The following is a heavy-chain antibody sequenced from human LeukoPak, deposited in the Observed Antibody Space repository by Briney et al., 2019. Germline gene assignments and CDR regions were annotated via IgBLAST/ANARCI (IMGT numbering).Heavy chain of an antibody. CDR3: AKGGYSNGRYYYYYMDV. V-gene: IGHV3-21*04. J-gene: IGHJ6*03. CDR2: ISSSSSYI. Sequence: KAGGSLRLSCAASGFTFSSYSMNWVRQAPGKGLEWGSSISSSSSYIYYADSVKGRFTISRDNAKNTLYLQMNSLRAEDTAVYYCAKGGYSNGRYYYYYMDVWGEGTTVTVSS. D-gene: IGHD5-18*01. CDR1: GFTFSSYS.